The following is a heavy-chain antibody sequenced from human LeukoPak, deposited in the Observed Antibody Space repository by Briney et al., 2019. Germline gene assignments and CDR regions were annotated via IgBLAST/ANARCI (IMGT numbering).Heavy chain of an antibody. J-gene: IGHJ6*02. D-gene: IGHD1-20*01. V-gene: IGHV3-48*01. CDR3: ARDRTTYNWNDEYYYYGMDV. CDR1: GLTFSSYS. CDR2: ISSSSSTI. Sequence: GGSLRLSCAASGLTFSSYSMNWVRQAPGKGLEWVSYISSSSSTIYYADSVKGRFTISRDNAKNSLYLQMNSLRAEDTAVYYCARDRTTYNWNDEYYYYGMDVWGQGTTVTVSS.